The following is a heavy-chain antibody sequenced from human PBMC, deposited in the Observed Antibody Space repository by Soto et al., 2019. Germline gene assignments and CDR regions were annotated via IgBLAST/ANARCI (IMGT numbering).Heavy chain of an antibody. V-gene: IGHV4-61*01. CDR3: ARDKSSSGTYFYYFDY. Sequence: SDRLSLTCTVSGASVSSDSYYRSWIRQSPGKGLEWIGYIYYSGSTNYNPSLKSRVTISVDTSKNQFSLRLSSVTAADTAVYYCARDKSSSGTYFYYFDYWGQGTLVTVS. J-gene: IGHJ4*02. CDR1: GASVSSDSYY. D-gene: IGHD3-10*01. CDR2: IYYSGST.